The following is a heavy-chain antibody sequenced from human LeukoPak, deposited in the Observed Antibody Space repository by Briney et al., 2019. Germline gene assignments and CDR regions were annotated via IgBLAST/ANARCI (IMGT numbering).Heavy chain of an antibody. CDR1: GFTFSSYG. Sequence: GGSLRLSCAASGFTFSSYGMHWVRQAPGKGLEWVAFIRYDGSNKYYADSVKGRFTISRDNSKNTLYLQMNSLRAEDTAVYYCAKDRLAQYSGSYLDYWGQGTLVTVSS. D-gene: IGHD1-26*01. J-gene: IGHJ4*02. V-gene: IGHV3-30*02. CDR2: IRYDGSNK. CDR3: AKDRLAQYSGSYLDY.